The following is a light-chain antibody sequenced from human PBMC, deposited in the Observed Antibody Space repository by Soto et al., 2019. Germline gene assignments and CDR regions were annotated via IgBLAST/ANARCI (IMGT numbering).Light chain of an antibody. V-gene: IGLV2-14*01. CDR1: SSDIGGCKY. Sequence: QSALTQPASVSGSPGQSITISCTGTSSDIGGCKYVSWYQQHPGKAPKLIIFEVSNRPSGVSDRFSGSNSGNTASLTISGLQAEDEADYYCTSYSRYSVLVFGGGTKVTVL. CDR3: TSYSRYSVLV. CDR2: EVS. J-gene: IGLJ3*02.